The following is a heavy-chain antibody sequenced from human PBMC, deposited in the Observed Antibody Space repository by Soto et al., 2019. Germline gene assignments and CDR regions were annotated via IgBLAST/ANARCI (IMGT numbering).Heavy chain of an antibody. CDR3: ARSNGDYFNS. V-gene: IGHV4-59*01. CDR1: GDSINSYY. D-gene: IGHD4-17*01. J-gene: IGHJ4*02. CDR2: THYGGNT. Sequence: SETLSLTCIVSGDSINSYYWGWIRQPPGKGLEYIGYTHYGGNTNYNPSLKSRVTISVGTSRNQFSLKLTSVTAADTAIYYCARSNGDYFNSWGQGTLVTVSS.